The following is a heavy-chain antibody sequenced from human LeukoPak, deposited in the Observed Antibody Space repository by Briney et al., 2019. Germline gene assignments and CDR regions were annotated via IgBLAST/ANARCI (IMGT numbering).Heavy chain of an antibody. CDR1: GGSFSGYY. J-gene: IGHJ4*02. D-gene: IGHD5-18*01. CDR3: ARGFGYSYGYYFDY. CDR2: INHSGST. V-gene: IGHV4-34*01. Sequence: SETLSLTCAVYGGSFSGYYWSWIRQPPGKGLEWIGEINHSGSTNYNPSLKSRVTISVDTSRNQFSLKLSSVTAADTAVYYCARGFGYSYGYYFDYWAREPWSPSPQ.